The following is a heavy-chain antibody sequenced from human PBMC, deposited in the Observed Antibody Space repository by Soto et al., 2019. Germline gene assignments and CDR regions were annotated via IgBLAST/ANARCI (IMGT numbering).Heavy chain of an antibody. D-gene: IGHD6-13*01. V-gene: IGHV4-31*03. CDR3: ASDRKVAAAGIDY. CDR2: IYYSGST. CDR1: GGSISSGGYY. J-gene: IGHJ4*02. Sequence: SETLSLTCTVSGGSISSGGYYWSWIRQHPGKGLEWIGYIYYSGSTYYNPSLKSRVTISVDTSKNQFSLRLSSVTAADTAVYYCASDRKVAAAGIDYWGQGTLVTVS.